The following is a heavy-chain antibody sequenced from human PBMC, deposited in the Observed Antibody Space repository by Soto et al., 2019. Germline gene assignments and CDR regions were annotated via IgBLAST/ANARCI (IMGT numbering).Heavy chain of an antibody. J-gene: IGHJ6*02. V-gene: IGHV4-30-2*01. CDR2: IYYSGTT. CDR3: ARGHYYFGMDV. CDR1: NGSVSSGTYS. Sequence: PSETLSLTSAVSNGSVSSGTYSWSWVRQPPGKGLEWIGYIYYSGTTYYTPSLKSRLTMSMDRSNDHFSLNLTSGTASDTDVYFCARGHYYFGMDVWGHGIPGTAS.